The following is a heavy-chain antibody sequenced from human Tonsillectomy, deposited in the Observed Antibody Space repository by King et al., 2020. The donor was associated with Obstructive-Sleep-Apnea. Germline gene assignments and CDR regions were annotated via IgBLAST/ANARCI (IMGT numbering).Heavy chain of an antibody. CDR2: IYYSGST. Sequence: QLQESGPGLVKPSQTLSLTCTVSGGSISSGGYYWSWIRQHPGKGLEWIGYIYYSGSTSYNPSLKSRVTISVDTSKNQFSLKLSSVTAADTAVYYCARDLSDSSGYYYDSRHDAFDIWGQGTMVTVSS. CDR3: ARDLSDSSGYYYDSRHDAFDI. D-gene: IGHD3-22*01. CDR1: GGSISSGGYY. V-gene: IGHV4-31*03. J-gene: IGHJ3*02.